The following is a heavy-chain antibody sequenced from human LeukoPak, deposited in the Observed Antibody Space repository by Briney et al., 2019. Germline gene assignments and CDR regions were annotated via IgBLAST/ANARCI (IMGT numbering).Heavy chain of an antibody. CDR1: GGTFSSYA. CDR3: ARRIYGRGTTKPYSEY. Sequence: SVKVSCKASGGTFSSYALSWVPQAPGQGFECMGRIIPILSIANYAQKFQGRVTITADKSTSTAYMELSSLRSEDTAVYYCARRIYGRGTTKPYSEYWGQGTLVTVSS. D-gene: IGHD1-1*01. J-gene: IGHJ4*02. V-gene: IGHV1-69*04. CDR2: IIPILSIA.